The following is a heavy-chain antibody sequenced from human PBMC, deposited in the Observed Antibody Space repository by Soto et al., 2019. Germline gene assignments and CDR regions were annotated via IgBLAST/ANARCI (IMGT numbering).Heavy chain of an antibody. V-gene: IGHV4-34*01. Sequence: SETLSLTCAVSGGSLSAYCWTWIRQSPGKXLEWIGEINHSGTTNYNPSLKSRVTISVDTSKDQFSLNLSSMTAADTAVYYCARVQVRRGNGSGYLNGFDIWGQGTMVTVSS. CDR1: GGSLSAYC. J-gene: IGHJ3*02. CDR3: ARVQVRRGNGSGYLNGFDI. D-gene: IGHD3-3*01. CDR2: INHSGTT.